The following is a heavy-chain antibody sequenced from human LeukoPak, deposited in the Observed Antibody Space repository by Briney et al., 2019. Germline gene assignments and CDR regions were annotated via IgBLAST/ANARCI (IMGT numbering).Heavy chain of an antibody. CDR3: GSVSAMVRGVKLYNWLDP. CDR1: GYSISSGYY. Sequence: SETLSLTCTVSGYSISSGYYWGWIRQPPGKGLEWIGSIYHSGSTYYNPSLKSRVTISVDTSKNQFSLKLSSVTAADTAVYYCGSVSAMVRGVKLYNWLDPWGQGTLVTVSS. D-gene: IGHD3-10*01. J-gene: IGHJ5*02. V-gene: IGHV4-38-2*02. CDR2: IYHSGST.